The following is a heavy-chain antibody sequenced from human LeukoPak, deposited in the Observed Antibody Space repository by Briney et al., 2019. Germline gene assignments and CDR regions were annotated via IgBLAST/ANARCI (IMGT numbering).Heavy chain of an antibody. CDR1: GGSVSSSLNY. Sequence: SETLSLTCTVSGGSVSSSLNYWGWIRQPPGKGLEWIGNTYYTGGTYSNPTLKSRVTMSVDTSKNQFSLKLSSVTAADTAVYYCARLTKGRYFDYIFDYWGQGTLLTVSS. V-gene: IGHV4-39*01. J-gene: IGHJ4*02. D-gene: IGHD3-9*01. CDR2: TYYTGGT. CDR3: ARLTKGRYFDYIFDY.